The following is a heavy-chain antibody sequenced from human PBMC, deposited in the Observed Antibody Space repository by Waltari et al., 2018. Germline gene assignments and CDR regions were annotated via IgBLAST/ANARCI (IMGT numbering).Heavy chain of an antibody. J-gene: IGHJ4*02. CDR2: ITGRGTGT. Sequence: DVQLLESGGGLVQPGGSLRLSCAASGFTFTSYALSWVRQAPGKGLEGVSGITGRGTGTYYTQSVKGRFTISRDNSKNTVYLQMNSLRAEDTALYYCAKDSAVASVNYFDYWGQGALVTVSS. CDR3: AKDSAVASVNYFDY. V-gene: IGHV3-23*01. CDR1: GFTFTSYA.